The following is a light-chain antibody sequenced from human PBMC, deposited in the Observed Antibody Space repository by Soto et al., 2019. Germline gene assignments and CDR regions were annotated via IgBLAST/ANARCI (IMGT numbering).Light chain of an antibody. J-gene: IGLJ2*01. CDR2: GDN. V-gene: IGLV1-40*01. CDR3: QSYDSSLSGSRVV. Sequence: QTVVTQPPSVSGAPGQRVTISCTGSSSNIGAGYDVHWYQQLPGTAPKLLISGDNNRPSGVPDRFSGSKSGTSASLAITGLQDEDEADYYCQSYDSSLSGSRVVFGGGTKLTVL. CDR1: SSNIGAGYD.